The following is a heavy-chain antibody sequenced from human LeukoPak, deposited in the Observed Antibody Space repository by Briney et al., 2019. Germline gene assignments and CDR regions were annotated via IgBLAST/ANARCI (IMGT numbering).Heavy chain of an antibody. J-gene: IGHJ4*02. CDR2: IIPIFGTA. CDR1: GGTFSSYA. Sequence: SVKVSCKASGGTFSSYAISWVRQAPGQGLEWMGGIIPIFGTANYAQKFQGRVTITTDESTSTAYMELSSLRSEDTAVYYRARDRWNCSGGSCYLGLNDYWGQGTLVTVSS. D-gene: IGHD2-15*01. V-gene: IGHV1-69*05. CDR3: ARDRWNCSGGSCYLGLNDY.